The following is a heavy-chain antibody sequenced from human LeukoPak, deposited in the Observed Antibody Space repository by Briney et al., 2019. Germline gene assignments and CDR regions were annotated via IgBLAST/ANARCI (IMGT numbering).Heavy chain of an antibody. V-gene: IGHV4-61*02. D-gene: IGHD5-18*01. Sequence: TLSLTCTVSGGSISSGPYYWSWIRQPAGKGLEWIGRIYTSGSTNYNPSLKSRVTISVDTSKNQFSLKLSSVTAADTAVYYCARTWIQLGSWFDPWGQGTLVTVSS. J-gene: IGHJ5*02. CDR3: ARTWIQLGSWFDP. CDR2: IYTSGST. CDR1: GGSISSGPYY.